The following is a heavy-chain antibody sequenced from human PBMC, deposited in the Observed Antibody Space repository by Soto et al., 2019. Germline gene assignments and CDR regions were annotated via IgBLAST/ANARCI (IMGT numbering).Heavy chain of an antibody. Sequence: GASVKVSCKASGGTFSSYAISWVRQAPGQGLEWMGWIIPIIGTANYAQKFQGRVTITADESTSTAYMELSRLRSEDTAVYYCARYGRVGANWFDPWGHRTLVTVSS. V-gene: IGHV1-69*13. D-gene: IGHD2-15*01. CDR1: GGTFSSYA. CDR2: IIPIIGTA. J-gene: IGHJ5*02. CDR3: ARYGRVGANWFDP.